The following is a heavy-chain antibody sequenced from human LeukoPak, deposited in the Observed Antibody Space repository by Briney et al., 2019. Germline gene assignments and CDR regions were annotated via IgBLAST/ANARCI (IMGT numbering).Heavy chain of an antibody. J-gene: IGHJ3*02. CDR3: ARAYDAFDI. Sequence: GGSLRLSCAASGFTFSSYAMHWVRQAPGKGLEYVSAISSNGGSTYYANSVKGRFTISRDNSKNTLYLQMGSLRAEDMAVYYCARAYDAFDIWGQGTMVTVSS. V-gene: IGHV3-64*01. CDR2: ISSNGGST. CDR1: GFTFSSYA.